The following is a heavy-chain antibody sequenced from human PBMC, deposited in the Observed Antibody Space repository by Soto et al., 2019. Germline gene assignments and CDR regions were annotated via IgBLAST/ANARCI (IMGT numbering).Heavy chain of an antibody. J-gene: IGHJ6*02. D-gene: IGHD1-20*01. CDR2: INPNSGGT. Sequence: ASVKVSCKASGYTFTGYYMHWVRQAPGQGLEWMGWINPNSGGTNYAQKFQGRVTMTRDTSISTAYMELSRLRSDDTAVYYCARDGITGTKDYYYGMDVWGQGTLVTVSS. V-gene: IGHV1-2*02. CDR3: ARDGITGTKDYYYGMDV. CDR1: GYTFTGYY.